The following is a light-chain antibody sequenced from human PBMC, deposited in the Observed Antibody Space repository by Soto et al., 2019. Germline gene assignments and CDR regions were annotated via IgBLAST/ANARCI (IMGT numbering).Light chain of an antibody. V-gene: IGKV3-15*01. J-gene: IGKJ4*01. CDR1: RGIINN. CDR3: HQYYSWPLT. CDR2: DAS. Sequence: EIVMTQSPATLSVSPGESTTLSCRASRGIINNLAWYQQKPGQAPRLVIYDASTRATGFPARFSGSGSGTEFTLTINSLQSEDFAVYDCHQYYSWPLTFGGGTKVEIK.